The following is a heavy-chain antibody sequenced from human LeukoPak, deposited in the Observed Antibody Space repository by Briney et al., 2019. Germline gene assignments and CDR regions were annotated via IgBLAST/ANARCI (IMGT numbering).Heavy chain of an antibody. V-gene: IGHV4-59*08. Sequence: PSETLSLTCSVSGGSISGYYRSWVRQPPGKGLEWVGYIAYSGSTYYNPSLKSRATISVDTPKNQFSLRLSSVTAADTAVYYCLRHTAATTLDYWGQGTLVTVSS. J-gene: IGHJ4*02. D-gene: IGHD2-15*01. CDR3: LRHTAATTLDY. CDR1: GGSISGYY. CDR2: IAYSGST.